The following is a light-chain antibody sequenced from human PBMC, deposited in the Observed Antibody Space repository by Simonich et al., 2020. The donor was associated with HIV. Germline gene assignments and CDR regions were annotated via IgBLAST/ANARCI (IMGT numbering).Light chain of an antibody. CDR3: QQYNNWPRT. V-gene: IGKV3D-15*01. CDR1: QSFSSN. CDR2: GAS. J-gene: IGKJ1*01. Sequence: EIVMTQSPATLSVSPGERATLSVRASQSFSSNLAWYQQKPGQAPRLLIYGASNRATGIPARFSGSGSGTDFTLPISSLEPEDFAVYYCQQYNNWPRTFGQGTKVEIK.